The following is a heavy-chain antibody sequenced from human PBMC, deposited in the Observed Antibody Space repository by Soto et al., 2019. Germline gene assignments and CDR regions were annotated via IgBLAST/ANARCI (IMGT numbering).Heavy chain of an antibody. CDR2: IYYSGST. Sequence: PSETLSLTCTVSGGSISSYYWSWIRQPPGKGLEWIGYIYYSGSTNYNPSLKSRVTISVDTSKNQFSLKLSSVTAADTAVFYCARGIIAAAFNYYYGMDVWGKGTTVTVSS. CDR1: GGSISSYY. D-gene: IGHD6-13*01. CDR3: ARGIIAAAFNYYYGMDV. J-gene: IGHJ6*04. V-gene: IGHV4-59*12.